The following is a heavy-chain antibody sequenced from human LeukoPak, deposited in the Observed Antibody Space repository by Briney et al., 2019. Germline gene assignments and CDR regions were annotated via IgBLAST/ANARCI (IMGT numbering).Heavy chain of an antibody. J-gene: IGHJ6*03. Sequence: GGSLRLSCAASGFTFSSYWMSWVRQAPGKGLEWVANIKQDGSEKYYVDSVKGRFTISRDNAKNSLYLQMNSLRAEDTAVYYCARERVGIAAAGAYYYYYYMDVRGKGTTVTVSS. V-gene: IGHV3-7*01. CDR3: ARERVGIAAAGAYYYYYYMDV. CDR2: IKQDGSEK. CDR1: GFTFSSYW. D-gene: IGHD6-13*01.